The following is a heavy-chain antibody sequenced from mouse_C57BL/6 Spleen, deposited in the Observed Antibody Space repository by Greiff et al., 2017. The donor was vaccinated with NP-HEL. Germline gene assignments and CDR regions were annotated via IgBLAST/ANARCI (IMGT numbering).Heavy chain of an antibody. V-gene: IGHV1-61*01. CDR2: IYPSDSET. CDR1: GYTFTSYW. CDR3: ARGGILYAMDY. J-gene: IGHJ4*01. Sequence: QVQLQQPGAELVRPGSSVKLSCKASGYTFTSYWMDWVKQRPGQGLEWIGNIYPSDSETHYNQKFKDKATLTVDKSSSTAYMQLSSLTSEDSAVYYCARGGILYAMDYWGQGTSVTVSS.